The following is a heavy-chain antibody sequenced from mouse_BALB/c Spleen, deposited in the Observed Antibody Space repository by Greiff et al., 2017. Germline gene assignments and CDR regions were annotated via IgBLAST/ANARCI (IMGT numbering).Heavy chain of an antibody. CDR2: ISSGGST. V-gene: IGHV5-6-5*01. CDR1: GFTFSSYA. CDR3: ARFYDPFYAMDY. D-gene: IGHD2-3*01. J-gene: IGHJ4*01. Sequence: EVQGVESGGGLVKPGGSLKLSCAASGFTFSSYAMSWVRQTPEKRLEWVASISSGGSTYYPDSVKGRFTISRDNARNIPYLQMSSLRSEDTAMYYCARFYDPFYAMDYWGQGTSVTVSS.